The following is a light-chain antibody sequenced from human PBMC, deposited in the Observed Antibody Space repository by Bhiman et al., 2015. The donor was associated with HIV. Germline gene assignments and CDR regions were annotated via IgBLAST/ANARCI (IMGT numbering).Light chain of an antibody. CDR1: SSNIGAGYD. CDR3: SSYTGSSRLRFV. CDR2: GNS. Sequence: QSVLTQPPSVSGAPGQRVTISCTGSSSNIGAGYDVHWYQQLPGTAPKLLIYGNSNRPSGVPDRFSGSKSGTSASLAITGLQAEDEGDYYCSSYTGSSRLRFVFGTGTKVTVL. V-gene: IGLV1-40*01. J-gene: IGLJ1*01.